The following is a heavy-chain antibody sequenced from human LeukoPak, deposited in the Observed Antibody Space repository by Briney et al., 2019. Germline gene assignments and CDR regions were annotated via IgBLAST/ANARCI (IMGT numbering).Heavy chain of an antibody. CDR1: GYTFTSYG. Sequence: ASVKVSCKASGYTFTSYGISWVRQAPGQGLEWMGIINPSGGSTSYAQKFQGRVTMTRDTSTSTVYMELSSLRSEDTAVYYCARVRFHITDAFDIWGQGTMVTVSS. J-gene: IGHJ3*02. CDR3: ARVRFHITDAFDI. D-gene: IGHD2-21*01. CDR2: INPSGGST. V-gene: IGHV1-46*01.